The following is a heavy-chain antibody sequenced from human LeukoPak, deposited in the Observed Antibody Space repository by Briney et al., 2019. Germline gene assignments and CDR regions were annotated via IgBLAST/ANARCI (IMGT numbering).Heavy chain of an antibody. J-gene: IGHJ6*03. CDR2: IYTSGST. CDR1: GGSISSGSYY. CDR3: ARAHPYYYYYMDV. V-gene: IGHV4-61*02. Sequence: SETLSLTCTVSGGSISSGSYYWSWIRQPAGKGLEGIGRIYTSGSTNYNPSLKSRVTISVDTSKNQFSLKLSSVTAADTAVYYCARAHPYYYYYMDVWGKGTTVTVSS.